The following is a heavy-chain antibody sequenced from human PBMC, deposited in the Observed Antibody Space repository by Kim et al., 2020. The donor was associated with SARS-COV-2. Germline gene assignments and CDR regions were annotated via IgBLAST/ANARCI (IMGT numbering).Heavy chain of an antibody. V-gene: IGHV3-7*01. CDR3: VKALGSRPEGY. J-gene: IGHJ4*02. CDR2: IKNDGNEK. Sequence: GGSLRLSCAASGFTFSRSWMNWVRQTPGKGLEWVANIKNDGNEKNYLDSVKGRFTISRDNSENSVYLQMNSLRAEDTAVYYCVKALGSRPEGYWGQGTLVTVSS. D-gene: IGHD2-2*01. CDR1: GFTFSRSW.